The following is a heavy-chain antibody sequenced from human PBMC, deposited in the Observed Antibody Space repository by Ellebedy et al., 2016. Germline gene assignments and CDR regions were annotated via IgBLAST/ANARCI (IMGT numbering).Heavy chain of an antibody. Sequence: SETLSLXCTVSGGSISSSSYYWGWIRQPPGKGLEWIGSIYYSGSTYYNPSLKSRVTISVDTSKNQFSLKLSSVTAADTAVYYCARGIDVRGVFYNHGLDVWGQGTTVTVSS. CDR3: ARGIDVRGVFYNHGLDV. CDR1: GGSISSSSYY. J-gene: IGHJ6*02. D-gene: IGHD1-26*01. CDR2: IYYSGST. V-gene: IGHV4-39*07.